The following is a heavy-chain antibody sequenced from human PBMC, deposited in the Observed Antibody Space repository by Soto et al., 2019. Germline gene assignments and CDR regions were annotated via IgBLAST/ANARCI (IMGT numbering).Heavy chain of an antibody. CDR3: ARHCRSYGYDYFDY. J-gene: IGHJ4*02. CDR1: GGSISSSSYY. Sequence: SETLSLTCTVSGGSISSSSYYWGWIRQPPGKWLEWIGSIYYSGSTYYNPSLKSRVTISVDTSKNQFSLKLSSVTAADTAVYYCARHCRSYGYDYFDYWGQGTLVSGSS. CDR2: IYYSGST. D-gene: IGHD5-18*01. V-gene: IGHV4-39*01.